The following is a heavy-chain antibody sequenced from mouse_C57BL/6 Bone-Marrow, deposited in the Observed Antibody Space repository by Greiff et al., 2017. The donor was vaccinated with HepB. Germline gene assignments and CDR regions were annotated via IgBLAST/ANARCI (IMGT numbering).Heavy chain of an antibody. J-gene: IGHJ4*01. CDR1: GYAFSSSW. CDR3: ARQPRAMDY. Sequence: VKLMESGPELVKPGASVKISCKASGYAFSSSWMNWVKQRPGKGLEWIGRIYPGDGDTNYNGKFKGKATLTADKSSSTAYMQLSSLTSEDSAVYFCARQPRAMDYWGQGTSVTVSS. CDR2: IYPGDGDT. V-gene: IGHV1-82*01.